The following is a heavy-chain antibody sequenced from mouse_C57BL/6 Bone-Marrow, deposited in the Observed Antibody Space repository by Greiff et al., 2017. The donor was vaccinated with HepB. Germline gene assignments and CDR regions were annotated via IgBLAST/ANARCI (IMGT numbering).Heavy chain of an antibody. CDR3: APRGPEAMDY. CDR1: GYAFSSSW. CDR2: IYPGDGDT. V-gene: IGHV1-82*01. J-gene: IGHJ4*01. Sequence: QVQLQQSGPELVKPGASVKISCKASGYAFSSSWMNWVKQRPGKGLEWIGRIYPGDGDTNYNGKFKGKATLTADKSSSTAYMQLSSLTSEDSAVYVCAPRGPEAMDYWGQGTSVTVSS.